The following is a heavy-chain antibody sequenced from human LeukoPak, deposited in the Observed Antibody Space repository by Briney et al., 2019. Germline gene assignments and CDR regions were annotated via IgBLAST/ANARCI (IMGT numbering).Heavy chain of an antibody. CDR2: ISSSGSTI. D-gene: IGHD2-2*01. CDR3: ARERYCSSTSCYVSLDY. Sequence: PGGSLRLSCAASGFTFSDYYMSWIRQAPGKGLEWVSYISSSGSTIYYADSVKGRFTISRDNAKNSLYLQMNSLRAEDTAVYYCARERYCSSTSCYVSLDYWGQGTLVTVSS. V-gene: IGHV3-11*01. J-gene: IGHJ4*02. CDR1: GFTFSDYY.